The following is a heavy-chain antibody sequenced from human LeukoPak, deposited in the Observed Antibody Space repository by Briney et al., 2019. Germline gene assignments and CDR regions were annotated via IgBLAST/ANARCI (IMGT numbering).Heavy chain of an antibody. CDR1: GGTFSSYA. Sequence: GSSVNVSCTASGGTFSSYAISWVRQAPGHRLEGLGWISAYNGNTNYAQKLQGRVTMTTETSTSTAYIELRSLRSDGTATDYCARDRGVGCSSTSCHRFADYWGQGTLVTVSS. D-gene: IGHD2-2*01. V-gene: IGHV1-18*01. CDR2: ISAYNGNT. CDR3: ARDRGVGCSSTSCHRFADY. J-gene: IGHJ4*02.